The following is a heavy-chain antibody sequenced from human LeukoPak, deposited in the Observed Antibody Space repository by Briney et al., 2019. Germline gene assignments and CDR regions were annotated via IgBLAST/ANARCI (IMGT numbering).Heavy chain of an antibody. CDR2: IRSKANSYAT. Sequence: TGGSLRLSCAASGFTFSGSAMHWVRQDSGKGLEWVGRIRSKANSYATAYAASVKGRFTISRDDSKNTAYLQMNSLKTEDTAVYYCTRRGRVNDYWGQGTLVTVSS. CDR3: TRRGRVNDY. J-gene: IGHJ4*02. V-gene: IGHV3-73*01. CDR1: GFTFSGSA. D-gene: IGHD3-10*01.